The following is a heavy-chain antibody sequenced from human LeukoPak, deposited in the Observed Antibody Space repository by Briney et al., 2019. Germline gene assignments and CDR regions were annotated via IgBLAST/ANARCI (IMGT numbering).Heavy chain of an antibody. CDR1: GGTFSSYA. Sequence: ASVKVSCKASGGTFSSYAISWVRQAPGQGPEWMGGIIPIFGTANYAQKFQGRVTITADESTSTAYMELSSLRSEDTAVYYCARDFRYYYDSSGTFDYWGQGTLVTVSS. J-gene: IGHJ4*02. CDR3: ARDFRYYYDSSGTFDY. CDR2: IIPIFGTA. V-gene: IGHV1-69*13. D-gene: IGHD3-22*01.